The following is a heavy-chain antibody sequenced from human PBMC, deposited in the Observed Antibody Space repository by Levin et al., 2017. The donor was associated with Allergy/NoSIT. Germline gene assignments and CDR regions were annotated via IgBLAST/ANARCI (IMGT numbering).Heavy chain of an antibody. Sequence: LRLSCTVSGASVSRDTFHWSWIRQPPGKGLEWIGYILYSGGTSYNPSLESRVTISMDTSNNQFSLKVNSVTAADTAVYYCVKYREGAGGTGYWGQGTLVTVSS. V-gene: IGHV4-30-4*01. CDR1: GASVSRDTFH. D-gene: IGHD1-1*01. CDR3: VKYREGAGGTGY. CDR2: ILYSGGT. J-gene: IGHJ4*02.